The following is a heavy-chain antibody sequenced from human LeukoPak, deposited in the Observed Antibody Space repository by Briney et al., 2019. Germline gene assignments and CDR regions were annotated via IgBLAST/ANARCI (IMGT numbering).Heavy chain of an antibody. CDR3: ARELRYKPGGGPSLH. J-gene: IGHJ4*02. V-gene: IGHV4-39*02. CDR2: IYYSGST. CDR1: GGSISSSSYY. Sequence: PSETLSLTCTVSGGSISSSSYYWGWIRQPPGKGLEWIGSIYYSGSTYYNPSLKSRVTISVDTSKNQFSLKLSSVTAADTAVYYCARELRYKPGGGPSLHWGQGTLVTVSS. D-gene: IGHD1-14*01.